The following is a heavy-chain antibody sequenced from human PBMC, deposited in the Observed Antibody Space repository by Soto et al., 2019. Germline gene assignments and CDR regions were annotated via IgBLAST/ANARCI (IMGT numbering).Heavy chain of an antibody. CDR1: GFTFSSYG. D-gene: IGHD1-7*01. J-gene: IGHJ5*02. CDR2: ICYDGSNK. Sequence: TGGSLRLSFAASGFTFSSYGMHWVCQAPGKGLEWVECICYDGSNKYYADSVKVRFTISIDNSKNTLYLEMNSLRAEDTAVYYCARDKEAGNTSLFDXWGQVTLVTVSX. CDR3: ARDKEAGNTSLFDX. V-gene: IGHV3-33*01.